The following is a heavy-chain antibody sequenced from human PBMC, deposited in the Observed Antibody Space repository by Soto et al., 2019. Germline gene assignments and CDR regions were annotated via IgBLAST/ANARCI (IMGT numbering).Heavy chain of an antibody. Sequence: SVKVSCKASGGTFSSYAISWVRQAPGQGLEWMGGIIPIFGTANYAQKFQGRVTITADESTSTAYMELSSLRSEDTAVYYCAREPQGIAVAGTYNWFDPWGQGTLVTVSS. CDR2: IIPIFGTA. CDR3: AREPQGIAVAGTYNWFDP. J-gene: IGHJ5*02. CDR1: GGTFSSYA. D-gene: IGHD6-19*01. V-gene: IGHV1-69*13.